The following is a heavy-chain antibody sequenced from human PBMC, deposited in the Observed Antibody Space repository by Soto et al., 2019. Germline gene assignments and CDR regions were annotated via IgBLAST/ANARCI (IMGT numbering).Heavy chain of an antibody. J-gene: IGHJ4*02. Sequence: SVKVSCKASGGTFSSYAISWVRQAPGQGLEWMGGIIPIFGTAHYAQKFQGRVTITADESTSTAYMELSSLRSEDTDVYYCARETIAAAGTHLDYWGQGTLVTVSA. V-gene: IGHV1-69*13. D-gene: IGHD6-13*01. CDR2: IIPIFGTA. CDR1: GGTFSSYA. CDR3: ARETIAAAGTHLDY.